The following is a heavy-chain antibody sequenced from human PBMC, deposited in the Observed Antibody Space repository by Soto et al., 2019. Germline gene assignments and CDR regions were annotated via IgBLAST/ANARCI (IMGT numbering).Heavy chain of an antibody. J-gene: IGHJ3*02. Sequence: EVQLLESGGGLVQPGGSLRLSCAASGFTFSSYAMSWVRQAPGKGLEWVSAISGSGGSTYYADSVKGRFTISRDNSKNTLYLQMNSLSAEDTAVYYCAKSDDYGDKMRGGAFDICGQGTMVTVSS. CDR1: GFTFSSYA. CDR2: ISGSGGST. CDR3: AKSDDYGDKMRGGAFDI. D-gene: IGHD4-17*01. V-gene: IGHV3-23*01.